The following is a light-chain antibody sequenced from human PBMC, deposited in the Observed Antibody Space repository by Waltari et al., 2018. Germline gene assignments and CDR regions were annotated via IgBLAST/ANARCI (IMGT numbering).Light chain of an antibody. J-gene: IGKJ1*01. CDR3: QQHDNWPRT. CDR2: GAS. CDR1: QSVGIN. Sequence: EIVLTQSPATLAVSPGERVTLSCRASQSVGINLTGFQQQSGRAPRLLIYGASTRATGVPARFSGSGSGTEFTLTISSLQSEDFAVYYCQQHDNWPRTFGQGTKVDIQ. V-gene: IGKV3-15*01.